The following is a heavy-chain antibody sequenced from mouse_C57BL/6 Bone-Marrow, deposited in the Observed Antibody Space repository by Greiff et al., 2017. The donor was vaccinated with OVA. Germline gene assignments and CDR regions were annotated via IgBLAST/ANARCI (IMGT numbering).Heavy chain of an antibody. CDR1: GYSFTGYY. Sequence: EVQLQQSGPELVKPGASVKISCKASGYSFTGYYMNWVKQSPEKSLEWIGEINPSTGGTTYNQKFKAKATLTVDKSSSTAYMQLKSLTSEDFAVYYCARAGRFAYWGQGTLVTVSA. V-gene: IGHV1-42*01. CDR3: ARAGRFAY. D-gene: IGHD3-3*01. CDR2: INPSTGGT. J-gene: IGHJ3*01.